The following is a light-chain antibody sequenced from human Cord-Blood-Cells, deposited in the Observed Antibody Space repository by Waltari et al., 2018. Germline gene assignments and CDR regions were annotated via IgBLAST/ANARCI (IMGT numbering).Light chain of an antibody. Sequence: QSALTQPRSVSGSPGQSVTISCTGTRSDVGGYNYVSCYQQHPGKAPKLMIDDVSKRPSGVPDRFSGSKSGNTASLTISGLQAEDEADYYCCSYAGSYTWVFGGGTKLTVL. J-gene: IGLJ2*01. CDR1: RSDVGGYNY. CDR3: CSYAGSYTWV. V-gene: IGLV2-11*01. CDR2: DVS.